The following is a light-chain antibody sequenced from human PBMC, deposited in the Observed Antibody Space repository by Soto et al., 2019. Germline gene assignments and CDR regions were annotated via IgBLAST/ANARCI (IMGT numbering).Light chain of an antibody. CDR1: QTVSKY. CDR2: TTS. V-gene: IGKV1-39*01. J-gene: IGKJ1*01. Sequence: DIQMTQSPPSLSASVGDRVTITCRTSQTVSKYLNWYQQKPGKAPDLLVYTTSTLHSGVPSRFSGSGSGTDFTLTSTSLQPEDFATYYCQQTYSLPRTFGPGTRVE. CDR3: QQTYSLPRT.